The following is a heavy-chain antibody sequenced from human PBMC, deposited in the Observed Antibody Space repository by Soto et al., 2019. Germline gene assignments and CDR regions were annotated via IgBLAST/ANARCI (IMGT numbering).Heavy chain of an antibody. CDR2: ISAYNGNT. CDR1: GYTFTSYG. V-gene: IGHV1-18*01. J-gene: IGHJ6*02. CDR3: ATGEGSRGYYYYDYGMYV. D-gene: IGHD1-26*01. Sequence: QVQLVQSGAEVKKPGASVKVSCKASGYTFTSYGISWVRQAPGQGLEWMGWISAYNGNTHYAQKLQRRVTLTTDTSTSTAYRELRSLRSDDTAVYYCATGEGSRGYYYYDYGMYVWGQGTTVTVSS.